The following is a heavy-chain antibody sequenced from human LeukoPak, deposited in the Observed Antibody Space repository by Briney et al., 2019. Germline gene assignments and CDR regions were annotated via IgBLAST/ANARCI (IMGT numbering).Heavy chain of an antibody. Sequence: SETLSLTCTVSGGSISSSSYYWGWIRQPPGKGLEWIGSIYYSGSTYYNPSLKSRVTISVDTSKNQFSPKLSSVTAADTAVYYCARAYSSSFPYFDYWGQGTLVTVSS. CDR2: IYYSGST. J-gene: IGHJ4*02. CDR3: ARAYSSSFPYFDY. D-gene: IGHD6-6*01. V-gene: IGHV4-39*01. CDR1: GGSISSSSYY.